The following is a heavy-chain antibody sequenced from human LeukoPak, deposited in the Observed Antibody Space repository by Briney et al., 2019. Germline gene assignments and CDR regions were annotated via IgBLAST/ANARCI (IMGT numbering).Heavy chain of an antibody. J-gene: IGHJ4*02. Sequence: ASVKVSCKASGYTFTTYTMHWVRQAPGQGLEWMGIINPSGGSTSYAQKFQGRVTMTRDMSTSTVYMELSSLRSEDTAVYYCASEGPYSGSYSTYFDYWGQGTLVTVSS. D-gene: IGHD1-26*01. CDR3: ASEGPYSGSYSTYFDY. CDR1: GYTFTTYT. V-gene: IGHV1-46*01. CDR2: INPSGGST.